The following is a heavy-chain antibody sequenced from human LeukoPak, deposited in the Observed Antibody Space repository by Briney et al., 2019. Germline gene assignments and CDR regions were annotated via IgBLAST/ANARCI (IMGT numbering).Heavy chain of an antibody. J-gene: IGHJ4*02. Sequence: ASAKVSCKASGYAFTNYGISWVRQAPGQGLEWMGWVSTYNDNTNYAQKLQGRATMTTDTSTTTAYMELRSLRSEDTAVYYCARDYRAQKGGDDYGDDYWGQGTLVIVSS. CDR2: VSTYNDNT. D-gene: IGHD4-17*01. V-gene: IGHV1-18*04. CDR1: GYAFTNYG. CDR3: ARDYRAQKGGDDYGDDY.